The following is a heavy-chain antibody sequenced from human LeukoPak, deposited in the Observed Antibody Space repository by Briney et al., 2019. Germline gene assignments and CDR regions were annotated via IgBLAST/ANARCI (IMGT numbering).Heavy chain of an antibody. CDR3: ARHSGSGSLSRPFDS. Sequence: SETLSLTRSVSGASVTSGGLYWGSLRQSPRKGLEWIATIYYTGSTYYDPSLKSRVTISVDTSKNQFSLNVRSVSAADTAVYYCARHSGSGSLSRPFDSWGQGTLVTVTS. CDR1: GASVTSGGLY. J-gene: IGHJ5*01. D-gene: IGHD3-10*01. CDR2: IYYTGST. V-gene: IGHV4-39*01.